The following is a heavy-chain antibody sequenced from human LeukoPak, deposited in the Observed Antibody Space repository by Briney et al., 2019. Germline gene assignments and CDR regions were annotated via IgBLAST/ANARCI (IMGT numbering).Heavy chain of an antibody. D-gene: IGHD3-22*01. CDR3: ARAGVSSGYDAFDI. CDR1: GYTFTSYG. CDR2: ISAYNGNT. V-gene: IGHV1-18*01. Sequence: ASVRASCKASGYTFTSYGISWVRQAPGQGLEWMGWISAYNGNTNYAQKLQGRVTMTTDTSTSTAYMELRSPRSDDTAVYYCARAGVSSGYDAFDIWGQGTMVTVSS. J-gene: IGHJ3*02.